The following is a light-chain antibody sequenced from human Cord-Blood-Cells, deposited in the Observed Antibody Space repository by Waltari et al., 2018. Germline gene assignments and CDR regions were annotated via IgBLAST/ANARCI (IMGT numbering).Light chain of an antibody. CDR3: CSYAGSSTYYV. J-gene: IGLJ1*01. CDR2: EGS. Sequence: QSALTPPAPVSGSPGQSITIPCTGTSSDVGSYNLVSCYQQHPGKAPKLKIYEGSKRPSGVSNRFSGSKSGNTASLTISGLQAEDEADYYCCSYAGSSTYYVFGTGTKVTVL. V-gene: IGLV2-23*01. CDR1: SSDVGSYNL.